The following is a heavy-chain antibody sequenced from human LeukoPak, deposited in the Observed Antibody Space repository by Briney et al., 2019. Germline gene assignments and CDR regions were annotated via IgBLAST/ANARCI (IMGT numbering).Heavy chain of an antibody. CDR2: ISSDSSSI. J-gene: IGHJ4*02. D-gene: IGHD1-14*01. Sequence: PGGSLRLSCAASGFTFSTYSMTWVRQAPGKGLEWVSSISSDSSSISHADSVKGRLPISRDNAKKSLYLQMNSLTAEDTAVYYCARALYSVSWYKPYDSWGQGSLVTVSS. CDR1: GFTFSTYS. V-gene: IGHV3-21*01. CDR3: ARALYSVSWYKPYDS.